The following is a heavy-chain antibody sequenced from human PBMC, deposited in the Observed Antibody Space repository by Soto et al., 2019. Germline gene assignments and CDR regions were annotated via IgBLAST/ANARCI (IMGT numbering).Heavy chain of an antibody. J-gene: IGHJ4*02. CDR3: ARVPPIGRGGYDPHIDY. CDR1: GYTFTSYD. D-gene: IGHD5-12*01. CDR2: MNPNSGNT. V-gene: IGHV1-8*01. Sequence: ASVKVSCKASGYTFTSYDINWVRQATGQGLEWMGWMNPNSGNTGYAQKFQGRVTMTRNTSISTAYMELSSLRSEDTAVYYCARVPPIGRGGYDPHIDYWGQGTLVTVSS.